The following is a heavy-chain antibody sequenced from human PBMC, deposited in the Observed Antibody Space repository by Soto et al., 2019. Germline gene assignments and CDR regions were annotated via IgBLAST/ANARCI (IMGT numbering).Heavy chain of an antibody. Sequence: GASVKVSCKASGYTFTGYYMHWVRQAPGQGLEWMGWINPNSGGTNYAQKFQGWVTMTRDTSISTAYMELSRLRSDDTAVYYCARLCYGSSGNWFDPWGQGTLVTVSS. CDR3: ARLCYGSSGNWFDP. D-gene: IGHD3-10*01. CDR2: INPNSGGT. J-gene: IGHJ5*02. V-gene: IGHV1-2*04. CDR1: GYTFTGYY.